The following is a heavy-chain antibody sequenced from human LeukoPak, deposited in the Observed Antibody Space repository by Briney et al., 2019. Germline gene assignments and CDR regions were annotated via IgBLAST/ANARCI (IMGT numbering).Heavy chain of an antibody. CDR3: ARDGGFGWFDP. Sequence: GGSLRLSCAASGFTFSSYSMNWVRQAPGKGLEWVSSISSSSYIYYADSVKGRFTISRDNAKNSLYLQMNSLRAEDTAVYYCARDGGFGWFDPWGQGTLVTVSS. D-gene: IGHD3-10*01. J-gene: IGHJ5*02. CDR2: ISSSSYI. CDR1: GFTFSSYS. V-gene: IGHV3-21*01.